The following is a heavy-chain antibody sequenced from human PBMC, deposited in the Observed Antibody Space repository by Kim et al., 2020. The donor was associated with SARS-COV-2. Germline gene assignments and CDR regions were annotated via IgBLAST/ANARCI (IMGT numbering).Heavy chain of an antibody. CDR1: GYTFTSYA. V-gene: IGHV1-3*01. D-gene: IGHD6-19*01. J-gene: IGHJ5*02. Sequence: ASVKVSCKASGYTFTSYAMHWVRQAPGQRLEWMGWINAGNGNTKYSQKFQGRVTITRDTSASTAYMELSSLRSEDTAVYYYARDRGSGWYWFDPWGQGTLVTVSS. CDR2: INAGNGNT. CDR3: ARDRGSGWYWFDP.